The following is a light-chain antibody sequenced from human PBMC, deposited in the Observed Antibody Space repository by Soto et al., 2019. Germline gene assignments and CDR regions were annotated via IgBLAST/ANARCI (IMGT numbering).Light chain of an antibody. CDR2: GTS. J-gene: IGKJ4*01. V-gene: IGKV3D-20*02. Sequence: EIVLTQSPGTLSLSPGERATLSCRASQSVSSANFAWYQQKPGQAPRLLIYGTSSRATGIPDRFSGSGSGTDFTLTISRLEPEDFAVYYCQQRSNWITFGGGTKVDIK. CDR3: QQRSNWIT. CDR1: QSVSSAN.